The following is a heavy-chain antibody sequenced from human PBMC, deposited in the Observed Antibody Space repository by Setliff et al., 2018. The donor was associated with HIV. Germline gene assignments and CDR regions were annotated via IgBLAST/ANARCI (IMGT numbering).Heavy chain of an antibody. CDR2: LYYSGTT. Sequence: PSETLSLTCTVSGGSISTTSYYWAWIRQPPGKGLEWIGSLYYSGTTYYNPSLKSRLTISVDTSKNQFSLKLSSVTAADTAVYYCARRTLITGYDYWGQGTLVTVSS. CDR3: ARRTLITGYDY. CDR1: GGSISTTSYY. J-gene: IGHJ4*02. D-gene: IGHD3-16*01. V-gene: IGHV4-39*01.